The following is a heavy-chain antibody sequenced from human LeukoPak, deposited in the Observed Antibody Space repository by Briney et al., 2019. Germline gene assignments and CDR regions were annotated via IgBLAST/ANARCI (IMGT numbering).Heavy chain of an antibody. D-gene: IGHD6-13*01. J-gene: IGHJ6*02. CDR1: GGSISSGGYS. CDR2: IYYSGST. V-gene: IGHV4-31*03. Sequence: PSQTLSLTCTVSGGSISSGGYSWSWIRQHPGKGLEWIGYIYYSGSTYYNPSLKSRVTISVDTSKNQFSLKLSSVTAADTAVYYCARAAGIAAAGYYYYGMDVWGQGTTVTVSS. CDR3: ARAAGIAAAGYYYYGMDV.